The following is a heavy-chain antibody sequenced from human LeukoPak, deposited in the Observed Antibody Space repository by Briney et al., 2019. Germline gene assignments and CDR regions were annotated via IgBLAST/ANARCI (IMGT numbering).Heavy chain of an antibody. D-gene: IGHD5-18*01. CDR2: IYADGSDT. J-gene: IGHJ4*01. Sequence: GESLKICGEGGGYICNTYWIGWGRPMAGGGLGWVGIIYADGSDTKDSPSFQGQVAISVATSTSTAYLQWSSLKASDTAIYYCARRRFTAMHIYYFAFWGHGTLVTVSS. CDR1: GYICNTYW. CDR3: ARRRFTAMHIYYFAF. V-gene: IGHV5-51*01.